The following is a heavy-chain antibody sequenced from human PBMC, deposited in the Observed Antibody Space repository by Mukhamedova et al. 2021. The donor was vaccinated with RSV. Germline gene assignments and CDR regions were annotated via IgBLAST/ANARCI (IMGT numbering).Heavy chain of an antibody. CDR2: IFYSGTT. CDR3: ARVSRAEIQPQFDY. Sequence: GKGLEWIGYIFYSGTTYYHPSLRSRATISVDTSKNQFSLDLNSVTAADTALYYCARVSRAEIQPQFDYWGQGTLVTVSS. V-gene: IGHV4-31*02. J-gene: IGHJ4*02. D-gene: IGHD5-18*01.